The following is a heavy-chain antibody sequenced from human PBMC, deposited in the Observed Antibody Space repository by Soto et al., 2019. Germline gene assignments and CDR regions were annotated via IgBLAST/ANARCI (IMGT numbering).Heavy chain of an antibody. CDR3: ASLCSSTSCYEFDY. CDR2: IYYSGST. J-gene: IGHJ4*02. V-gene: IGHV4-59*08. Sequence: SETLSLTCTVSGGSISSYYWSWIRQPPGKGLEWIGYIYYSGSTNYNPSLKSRGTIPVDTSKNQFSLKPSSVTAADTAVYYCASLCSSTSCYEFDYWGEGTLVTVSS. CDR1: GGSISSYY. D-gene: IGHD2-2*01.